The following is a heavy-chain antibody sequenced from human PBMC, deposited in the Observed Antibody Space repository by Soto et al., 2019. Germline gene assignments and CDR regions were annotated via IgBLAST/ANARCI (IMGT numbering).Heavy chain of an antibody. D-gene: IGHD3-3*01. CDR2: IIPIFGTA. CDR1: GGTFSSYA. Sequence: QVQLVQSGAEVKKPGSSVKVSCKASGGTFSSYAISWVRQAPGQGLEWMGGIIPIFGTANYAQKFQGRVTITADKSKSPAYMELSSLRSEDTAVYYCASRFRHIGWFDPCGQGTLVTVSS. CDR3: ASRFRHIGWFDP. V-gene: IGHV1-69*06. J-gene: IGHJ5*02.